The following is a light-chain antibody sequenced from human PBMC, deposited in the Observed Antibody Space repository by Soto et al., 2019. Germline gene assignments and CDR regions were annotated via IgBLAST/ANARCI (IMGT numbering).Light chain of an antibody. V-gene: IGLV3-21*02. CDR3: QVCDSSSDDRIDPTSDRWV. CDR1: NIGNKS. Sequence: SYELTQPPSVSVAPGQTAMITCGGNNIGNKSVHWYQQRPGQAPVLVVYDDSDRPSGIPDRLSGSNSENTATLTISRVEAGDEADFYCQVCDSSSDDRIDPTSDRWVFGGGTKRTVL. J-gene: IGLJ3*02. CDR2: DDS.